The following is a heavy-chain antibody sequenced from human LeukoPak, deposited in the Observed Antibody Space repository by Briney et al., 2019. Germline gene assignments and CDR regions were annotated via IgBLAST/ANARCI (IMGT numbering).Heavy chain of an antibody. CDR3: ARDAPFRQDFDY. V-gene: IGHV1-2*02. J-gene: IGHJ4*02. CDR2: INPNSGGT. CDR1: GYTFTGYY. Sequence: ASVKVSCKASGYTFTGYYMHWVRQAPGQGLEWMGWINPNSGGTNYAQKFQGRATMTRDTSISTAYMELSRLRSDDTAVYYCARDAPFRQDFDYWGQGTLVTVSS.